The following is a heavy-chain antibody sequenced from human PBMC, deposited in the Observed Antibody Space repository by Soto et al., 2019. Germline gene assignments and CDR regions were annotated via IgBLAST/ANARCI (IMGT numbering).Heavy chain of an antibody. CDR1: GGSISSYY. CDR2: IYTSGST. CDR3: ARTFNYDFWSGYYEAFDY. D-gene: IGHD3-3*01. J-gene: IGHJ4*02. Sequence: SETLSLTCTVSGGSISSYYWSWIRQPAGKGLEWIGRIYTSGSTNYNPSLKSRVTMSVDTSKDQFSLKLSSVTAADTAVYYCARTFNYDFWSGYYEAFDYWGQGTLVTVSS. V-gene: IGHV4-4*07.